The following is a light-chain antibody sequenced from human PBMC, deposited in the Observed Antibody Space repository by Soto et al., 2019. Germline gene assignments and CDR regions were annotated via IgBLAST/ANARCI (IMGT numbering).Light chain of an antibody. Sequence: EIVMTQSPATLSVSPGERVTLSCRASQSVSSDLAWYQQRPGQAPRLLIYGASTRATGIPARFSGSGSGTEFTLTISSLPSEDFEVYYCQQYNYWRTFGQGTKVEIK. CDR1: QSVSSD. CDR2: GAS. CDR3: QQYNYWRT. J-gene: IGKJ1*01. V-gene: IGKV3-15*01.